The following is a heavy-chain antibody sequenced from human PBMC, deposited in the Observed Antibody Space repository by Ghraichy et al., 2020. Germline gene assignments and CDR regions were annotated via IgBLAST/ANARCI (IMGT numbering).Heavy chain of an antibody. CDR2: ISSGSGGSI. J-gene: IGHJ1*01. V-gene: IGHV3-23*01. Sequence: GGSLRLSCAASGFTFSSYGMNWVRQVPGKGLEWVSGISSGSGGSIYYADSVKGRFTISRDNPKNTLYLQMNTLRAEDTAVYYCAKDRRGTDWGQGTLVTVSS. D-gene: IGHD3-16*01. CDR3: AKDRRGTD. CDR1: GFTFSSYG.